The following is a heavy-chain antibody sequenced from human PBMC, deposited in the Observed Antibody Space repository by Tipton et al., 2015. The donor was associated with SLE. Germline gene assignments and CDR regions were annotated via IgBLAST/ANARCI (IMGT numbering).Heavy chain of an antibody. CDR1: GGSISSSSYY. J-gene: IGHJ4*02. CDR2: IHQSGTS. CDR3: ARSSPVDY. D-gene: IGHD2-2*01. Sequence: TLSLTCTVSGGSISSSSYYWGWIRQPPGKGLEWIGSIHQSGTSYFNPSLKSRVTISVDTSKNQFSLKLSSVTAADTAVYYCARSSPVDYWGQGTLVTVSS. V-gene: IGHV4-39*07.